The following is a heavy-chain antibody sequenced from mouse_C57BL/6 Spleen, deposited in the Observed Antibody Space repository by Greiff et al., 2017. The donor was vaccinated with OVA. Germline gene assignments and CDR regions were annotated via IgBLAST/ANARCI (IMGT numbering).Heavy chain of an antibody. CDR2: TDTEDGET. Sequence: EVQLQQSGAELVKPGASVKLSCTASGFNIKDYYMNWVKQRTEQGLEWIGRTDTEDGETKYAPKYQGKATITADTSSNTAYLQLSSLTSADTAVDYCAHYGSSLYWCFDVWGTGTTVTVSS. J-gene: IGHJ1*03. D-gene: IGHD1-1*01. CDR3: AHYGSSLYWCFDV. V-gene: IGHV14-2*01. CDR1: GFNIKDYY.